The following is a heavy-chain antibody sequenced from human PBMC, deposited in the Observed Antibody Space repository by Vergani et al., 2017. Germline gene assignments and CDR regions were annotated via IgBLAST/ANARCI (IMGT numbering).Heavy chain of an antibody. CDR2: ISGRGGST. Sequence: EVQLLESGGGLVQPGGSLRLSCAASGFTFSSYAMSWVRQAPGKGLEWVSAISGRGGSTYYADSVKGRFTISRDNSKNTLYLQMNSLRAEDTAGYYCAKERAYGDPWYYYYMDVWGKGTTVTVSS. D-gene: IGHD4-17*01. CDR3: AKERAYGDPWYYYYMDV. J-gene: IGHJ6*03. CDR1: GFTFSSYA. V-gene: IGHV3-23*01.